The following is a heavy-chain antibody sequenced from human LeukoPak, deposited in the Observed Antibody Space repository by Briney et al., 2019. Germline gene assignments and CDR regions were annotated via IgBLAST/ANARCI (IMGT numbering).Heavy chain of an antibody. V-gene: IGHV1-18*01. CDR3: VRDWERSNWNQEWFDP. Sequence: ASVKVSCKASGYTFTSYGISWVRQAPGQGLEWMGCMSAYNGNTNYAQKLQGRVTMTTDTSTSTAYMELRSLRSDDTAVYYCVRDWERSNWNQEWFDPWGQGTLVTVSS. CDR1: GYTFTSYG. CDR2: MSAYNGNT. J-gene: IGHJ5*02. D-gene: IGHD1-1*01.